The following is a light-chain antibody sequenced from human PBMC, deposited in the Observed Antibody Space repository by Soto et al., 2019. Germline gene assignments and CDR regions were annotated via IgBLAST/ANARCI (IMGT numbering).Light chain of an antibody. CDR2: DAS. J-gene: IGKJ5*01. CDR1: QDISTY. Sequence: DIQMTQSPSSLSASVGDRVTITCRASQDISTYLNWYQQKPGKAPKLLIYDASNLETGVPSRFSGSGSGTDFTFTISSLQPEDIATYYCQQFEDFPRAIIFGQGTRLEIK. V-gene: IGKV1-33*01. CDR3: QQFEDFPRAII.